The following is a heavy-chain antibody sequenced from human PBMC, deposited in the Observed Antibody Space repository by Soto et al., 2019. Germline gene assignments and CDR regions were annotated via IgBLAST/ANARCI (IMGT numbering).Heavy chain of an antibody. V-gene: IGHV4-4*07. CDR1: GASISSFN. Sequence: PSETLSLTCSVSGASISSFNWNWVRQPAGKGPEWVGRLNIAGTINYNPSLKSRITMSMDTSKNQVSLHLRSVTAADTAIYYCAGDRGECTSSWFWYFYHWGHGTLVTVSS. CDR2: LNIAGTI. J-gene: IGHJ2*01. D-gene: IGHD6-13*01. CDR3: AGDRGECTSSWFWYFYH.